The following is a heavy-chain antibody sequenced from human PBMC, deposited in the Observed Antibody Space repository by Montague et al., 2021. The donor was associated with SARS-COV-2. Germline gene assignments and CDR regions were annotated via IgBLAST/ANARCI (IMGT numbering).Heavy chain of an antibody. CDR3: VREKAGGLRNVIDI. CDR1: GFSIGSGDY. Sequence: SETLSLTCTVSGFSIGSGDYWGWIRQPPGQGLEWIGSIYHSGTTYYNPSLQSRLAMSIDTSTNQFSLRLTSVTAADTAVFFCVREKAGGLRNVIDIWGQGTTATVSS. D-gene: IGHD3-10*02. CDR2: IYHSGTT. V-gene: IGHV4-38-2*02. J-gene: IGHJ3*02.